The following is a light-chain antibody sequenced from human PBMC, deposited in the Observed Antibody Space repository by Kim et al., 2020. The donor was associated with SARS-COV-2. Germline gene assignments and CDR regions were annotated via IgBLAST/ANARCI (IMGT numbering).Light chain of an antibody. CDR3: NSRDSSGNLVV. Sequence: SSELTQDPAVSVALGQTVRITCQGDSLRSYYASWYQQKPRQAPVLVIYGKNNRPSGIPDRFAGSSSGNTASLTIPGAQAEDEADYYCNSRDSSGNLVVFG. J-gene: IGLJ2*01. CDR1: SLRSYY. CDR2: GKN. V-gene: IGLV3-19*01.